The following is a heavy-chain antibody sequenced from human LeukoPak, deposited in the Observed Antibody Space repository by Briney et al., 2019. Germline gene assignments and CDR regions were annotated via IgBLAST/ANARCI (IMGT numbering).Heavy chain of an antibody. D-gene: IGHD3-3*01. V-gene: IGHV3-30*04. J-gene: IGHJ3*02. CDR2: ISYGGIDK. Sequence: GGPLRLSCAASGFTFSSYEMSWVRQAPGEGLEWVGLISYGGIDKSYADSVKGRFTISRDSSKRTLYLQMNSLRAEDTAMYYCARESWSDSVAFDIWGLGTMVIVSS. CDR3: ARESWSDSVAFDI. CDR1: GFTFSSYE.